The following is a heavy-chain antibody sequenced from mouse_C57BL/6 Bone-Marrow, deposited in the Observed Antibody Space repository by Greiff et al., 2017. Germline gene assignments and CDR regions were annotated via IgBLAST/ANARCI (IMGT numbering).Heavy chain of an antibody. V-gene: IGHV5-9*01. J-gene: IGHJ1*03. CDR3: SRQVTTVLATKYFDV. CDR2: ISGGGGNT. D-gene: IGHD1-1*01. CDR1: GFTFSSYT. Sequence: EVQGVESGGGLVKPGGSLKLSCAASGFTFSSYTMSWVRQTPETRLQWVAAISGGGGNTYYPDSVKGRFTISRDIDKNILYLQMSSLRSEDTALYYCSRQVTTVLATKYFDVWGTGTTVTVSS.